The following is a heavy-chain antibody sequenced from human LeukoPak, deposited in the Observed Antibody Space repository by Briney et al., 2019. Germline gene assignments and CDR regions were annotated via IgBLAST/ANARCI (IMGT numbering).Heavy chain of an antibody. CDR2: IIPIFGTA. CDR3: AGPASADAVVVPAAWGIAFDI. Sequence: GASVKVSCKASGGTFSSYAISWVRQAPGQGLEWMGGIIPIFGTANYAQKFQGRVTITTDESTSTAYMELSSLRSEDTAVYYCAGPASADAVVVPAAWGIAFDIWGQGTMVTVSS. V-gene: IGHV1-69*05. J-gene: IGHJ3*02. CDR1: GGTFSSYA. D-gene: IGHD2-2*01.